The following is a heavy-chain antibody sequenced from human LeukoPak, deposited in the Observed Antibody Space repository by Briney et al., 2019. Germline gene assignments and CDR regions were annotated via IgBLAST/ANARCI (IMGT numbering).Heavy chain of an antibody. CDR2: IRYDGSNK. V-gene: IGHV3-30*02. CDR1: GFTFSSYG. Sequence: PGGSLRLSCAASGFTFSSYGMHWVRQAPGKGLEWVAFIRYDGSNKYYADSVKGRFTISRDNSKNTLYLQMNSLRAEDTAVYYCAKAGIVVVPAAMVNYYYYMDVWGKGTTVTVSS. CDR3: AKAGIVVVPAAMVNYYYYMDV. J-gene: IGHJ6*03. D-gene: IGHD2-2*01.